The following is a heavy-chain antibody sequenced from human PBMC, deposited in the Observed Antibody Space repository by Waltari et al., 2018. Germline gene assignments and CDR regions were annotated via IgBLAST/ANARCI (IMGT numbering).Heavy chain of an antibody. D-gene: IGHD2-15*01. J-gene: IGHJ6*02. Sequence: QVQLQQWGAGQLQPSETLSLTCAVYGGSFSGYYWGWIRQPPGKGLEWIGEINHNGNRNHHPSLRRRITMLVDTSRSQFSLKVNSVTAADTAVYYCVRLEDCSGPGGNCYSGDSFALDVWGQGTTVTVSS. CDR1: GGSFSGYY. CDR3: VRLEDCSGPGGNCYSGDSFALDV. V-gene: IGHV4-34*02. CDR2: INHNGNR.